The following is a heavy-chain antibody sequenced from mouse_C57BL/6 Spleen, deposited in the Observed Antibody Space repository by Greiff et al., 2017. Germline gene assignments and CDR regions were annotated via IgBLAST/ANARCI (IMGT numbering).Heavy chain of an antibody. V-gene: IGHV1-9*01. Sequence: QVQLKESGAELMKPGASVKLSCKATGYTFTGYWIEWVKQRPGHGLEWIGEILPGSGSTNYSEKFKGKDTFTADTSSNTAYMQLSSLTTEDSAIYYCARSPYYYGSSYFDYWCQGTTLTVSS. CDR2: ILPGSGST. CDR3: ARSPYYYGSSYFDY. CDR1: GYTFTGYW. D-gene: IGHD1-1*01. J-gene: IGHJ2*01.